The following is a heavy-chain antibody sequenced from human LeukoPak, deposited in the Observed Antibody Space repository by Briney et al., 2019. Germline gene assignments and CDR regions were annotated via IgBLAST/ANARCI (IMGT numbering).Heavy chain of an antibody. J-gene: IGHJ5*02. Sequence: SETLSLTCTVSGGSISSYYWSWIRQPPGKGLEWIGRIYTSGSTNYNPSLKSRVTMSVDTSKNQFSLKLSSVTAADTAVYYCASVYYYDRPIDPWGQGTLVTVSS. V-gene: IGHV4-4*07. CDR3: ASVYYYDRPIDP. D-gene: IGHD3-22*01. CDR1: GGSISSYY. CDR2: IYTSGST.